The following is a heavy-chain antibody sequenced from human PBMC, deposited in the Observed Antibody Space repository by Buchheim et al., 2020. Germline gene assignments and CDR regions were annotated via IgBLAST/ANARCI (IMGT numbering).Heavy chain of an antibody. D-gene: IGHD3-10*01. V-gene: IGHV4-4*02. CDR3: ARRRGGDRGVIITYYFDY. J-gene: IGHJ4*02. CDR2: IYHSGST. Sequence: QVQLQESGPGLVKPSQTLSLTCTVSGGSISSSNWWSWVRQPPGKGLEWIGEIYHSGSTNYNPSLKSRVTISVDKSKKQFSLKLSSVTAADTGVYYSARRRGGDRGVIITYYFDYWGQGTL. CDR1: GGSISSSNW.